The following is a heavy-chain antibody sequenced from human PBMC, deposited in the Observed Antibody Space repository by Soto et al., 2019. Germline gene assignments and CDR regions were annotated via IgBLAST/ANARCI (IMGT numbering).Heavy chain of an antibody. CDR2: IIPIFGTA. J-gene: IGHJ4*02. V-gene: IGHV1-69*01. CDR3: ARDGGRHSGGIDY. CDR1: GGTFSSYS. Sequence: QVQLVQSGAEVKKPGSSVNVSCKASGGTFSSYSINWVRQAPGQGLEWMGEIIPIFGTANYAQKSQGRVTITADESTSTAYMELSSLRSEDTAVYYCARDGGRHSGGIDYWGQGTLVTVSS. D-gene: IGHD1-26*01.